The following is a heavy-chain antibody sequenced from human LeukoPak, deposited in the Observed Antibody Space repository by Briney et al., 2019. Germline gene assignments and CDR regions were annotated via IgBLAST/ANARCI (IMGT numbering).Heavy chain of an antibody. D-gene: IGHD4-17*01. CDR2: MYYSGST. CDR3: ARGLYGDLDY. V-gene: IGHV4-59*01. Sequence: SETLSLTCTVSGGSISSYYWNWIRQPPGKGLEWIGYMYYSGSTNYNPSLKSRVTISVDTSKNQFSLKLSSVTAADTAVYYCARGLYGDLDYWGQGTLVTVSS. CDR1: GGSISSYY. J-gene: IGHJ4*02.